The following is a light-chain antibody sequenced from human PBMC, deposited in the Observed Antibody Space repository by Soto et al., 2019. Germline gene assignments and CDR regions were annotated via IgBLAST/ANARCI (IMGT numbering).Light chain of an antibody. CDR2: DAS. V-gene: IGKV3D-20*02. CDR3: QQRSNWPLT. Sequence: ESVLTQSPGSLSLSPGERAALSCRASQSVSSSYLAWYQQKPGQAPRLLIYDASNRATGIPARFSGSGSGTDFTLTISSLEPEDFAVYYCQQRSNWPLTFGPGTKVDIK. J-gene: IGKJ3*01. CDR1: QSVSSSY.